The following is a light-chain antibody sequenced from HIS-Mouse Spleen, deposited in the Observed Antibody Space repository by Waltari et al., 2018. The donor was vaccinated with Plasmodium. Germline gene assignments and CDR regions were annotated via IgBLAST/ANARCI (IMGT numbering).Light chain of an antibody. J-gene: IGKJ3*01. CDR1: QRVSRN. CDR2: GAS. V-gene: IGKV3-15*01. CDR3: QQYNNWSFT. Sequence: EIVITQSPAPLSVSPGERATLSCRASQRVSRNLAWYQTKPGQAPRLLIYGASTRATGIPARFSGSGSGTEFTLTISSLQSEDFAVYYCQQYNNWSFTFGPGTKVDIK.